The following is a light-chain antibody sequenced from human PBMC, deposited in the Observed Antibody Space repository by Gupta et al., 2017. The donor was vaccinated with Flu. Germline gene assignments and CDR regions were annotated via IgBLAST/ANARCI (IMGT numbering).Light chain of an antibody. V-gene: IGKV3-11*01. CDR1: QSVSSS. CDR2: DAS. Sequence: LSCRASQSVSSSLAWYQQNPGQAPSLRIYDASNMATGIPARFSASGSGTDITLPISSLKTEDFAVYYCQQRSSWPFTFGMGTKLEIK. CDR3: QQRSSWPFT. J-gene: IGKJ2*01.